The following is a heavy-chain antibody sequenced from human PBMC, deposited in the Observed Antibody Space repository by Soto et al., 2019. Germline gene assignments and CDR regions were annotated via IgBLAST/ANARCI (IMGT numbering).Heavy chain of an antibody. J-gene: IGHJ5*02. V-gene: IGHV5-51*01. D-gene: IGHD3-3*01. CDR1: GYSFTSYW. CDR2: IYPGDSDT. CDR3: SIQLHYDFWSGYSPRNWFDP. Sequence: PGESLKISCKGSGYSFTSYWIGWVRQMPGKGLEWMGIIYPGDSDTRYSLSFQGQVTISADKSISTAYLQWSSLKASDTAMYYCSIQLHYDFWSGYSPRNWFDPWGQGTLVTVSS.